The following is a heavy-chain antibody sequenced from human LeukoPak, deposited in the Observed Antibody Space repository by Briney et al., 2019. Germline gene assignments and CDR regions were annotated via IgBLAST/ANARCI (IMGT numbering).Heavy chain of an antibody. J-gene: IGHJ4*02. CDR3: ARDGGIAAAGYDY. CDR1: GYTFTGYY. Sequence: ASVKVSCKASGYTFTGYYMHWVRQAPGQGLEWMGWINPNSGGTNYAQKFQGWVTMTRDTSISTAYMELSRLRSDDTAVYYCARDGGIAAAGYDYWGQGTLVTVSS. V-gene: IGHV1-2*04. D-gene: IGHD6-13*01. CDR2: INPNSGGT.